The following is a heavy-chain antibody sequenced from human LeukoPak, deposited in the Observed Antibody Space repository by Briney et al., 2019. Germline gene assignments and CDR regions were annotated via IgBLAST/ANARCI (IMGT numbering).Heavy chain of an antibody. CDR3: ARNTYYYGMDV. Sequence: SVKVSCKASGGTFSSYAISWVRQAPGQGLEWMGRIIPILGIANYAQKFQGRVTITADKSTSTAYMELRSLRSDDTAVYYCARNTYYYGMDVWGQGTTVTVSS. V-gene: IGHV1-69*04. J-gene: IGHJ6*02. CDR1: GGTFSSYA. CDR2: IIPILGIA.